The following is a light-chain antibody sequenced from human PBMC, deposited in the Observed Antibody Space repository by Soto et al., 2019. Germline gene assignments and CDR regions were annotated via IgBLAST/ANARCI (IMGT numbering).Light chain of an antibody. J-gene: IGLJ1*01. CDR3: ISYTGSSTSYV. CDR2: GVS. Sequence: QSVLTRPASVSGSPGQSITISCSGTRSDIGSYNYVAWYQQFPGKTPKILIYGVSNRPSGVSSRFSGSKSGNTASLTISGLQAEDEADYYCISYTGSSTSYVFGSGTKVTAL. CDR1: RSDIGSYNY. V-gene: IGLV2-14*01.